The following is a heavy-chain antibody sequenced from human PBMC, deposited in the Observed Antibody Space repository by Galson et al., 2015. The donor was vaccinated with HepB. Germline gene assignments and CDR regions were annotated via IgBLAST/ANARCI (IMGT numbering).Heavy chain of an antibody. CDR1: GGTFSSYT. D-gene: IGHD2-2*01. V-gene: IGHV1-69*04. CDR3: AREPEVPAVYYYYYYGMDV. Sequence: SVKVSCKASGGTFSSYTISWVRQAPGQGLEWMGRIIPILGIANYAQKFQGRVTITADKSTSTAYMELSSLRSEDTAVYYCAREPEVPAVYYYYYYGMDVWGQGTTVTVSS. J-gene: IGHJ6*02. CDR2: IIPILGIA.